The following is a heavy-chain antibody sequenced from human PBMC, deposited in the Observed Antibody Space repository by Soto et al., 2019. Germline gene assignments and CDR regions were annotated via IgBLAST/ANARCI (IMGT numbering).Heavy chain of an antibody. Sequence: QVQLVQSGADVKKPGASVKVSCKVSGYTLNEVAMHWVRQAPGKGLEWLGGFDPDEAETIYAQHFQGRVTMTEDTSTDTVYTDFSSRRSEGTALYGCTTYHGDYDLVHGGQRTRVTVSS. V-gene: IGHV1-24*01. D-gene: IGHD4-17*01. CDR2: FDPDEAET. CDR3: TTYHGDYDLVH. CDR1: GYTLNEVA. J-gene: IGHJ4*02.